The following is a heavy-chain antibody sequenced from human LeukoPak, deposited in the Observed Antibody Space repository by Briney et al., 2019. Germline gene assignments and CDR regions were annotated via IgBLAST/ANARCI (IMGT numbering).Heavy chain of an antibody. V-gene: IGHV3-48*04. J-gene: IGHJ4*02. D-gene: IGHD3-16*01. CDR1: GFTFNSYS. CDR3: ATSPPGGPIDN. Sequence: GGSLRLSCAASGFTFNSYSMNWVRQAPGQGLEWVSIISRDSRTIFYADSVKGRFTVSRDNAKNSLYLQMNSLRAEDTVVYYCATSPPGGPIDNWGQGTLVTVSS. CDR2: ISRDSRTI.